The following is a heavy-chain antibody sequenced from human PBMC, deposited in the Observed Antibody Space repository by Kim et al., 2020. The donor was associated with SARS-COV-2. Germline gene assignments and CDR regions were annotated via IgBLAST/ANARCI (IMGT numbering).Heavy chain of an antibody. CDR2: IIPIFGTA. D-gene: IGHD2-2*01. V-gene: IGHV1-69*13. Sequence: SVKVSCKASGGTFSSYAISWVRQAPGQGLEWMGGIIPIFGTANYAQKFQGRVTITADESTSTAYMELSSLRSEDTAVYYCARGVRIPAAMYYYYGMDVWGQGTTVTVSS. CDR3: ARGVRIPAAMYYYYGMDV. J-gene: IGHJ6*02. CDR1: GGTFSSYA.